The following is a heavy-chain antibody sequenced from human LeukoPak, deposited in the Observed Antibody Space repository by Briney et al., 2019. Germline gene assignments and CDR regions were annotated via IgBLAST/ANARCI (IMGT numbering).Heavy chain of an antibody. CDR2: INPNSGGT. J-gene: IGHJ4*02. CDR1: GYTFTGYY. CDR3: ARDYYDLWSGYSGFSY. V-gene: IGHV1-2*02. Sequence: ASVKVSCKASGYTFTGYYMHWVRQAPRQGLEWMGWINPNSGGTDYTQKFQGRVTMTRDTSISTAYMELSRLRSDDTAVYYCARDYYDLWSGYSGFSYWGQGTLVTVSS. D-gene: IGHD3-3*01.